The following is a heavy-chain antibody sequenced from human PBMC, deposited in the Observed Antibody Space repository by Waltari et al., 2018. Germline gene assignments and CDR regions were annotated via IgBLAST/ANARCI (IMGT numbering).Heavy chain of an antibody. D-gene: IGHD3-3*01. V-gene: IGHV4-31*03. CDR2: IYYSGST. J-gene: IGHJ4*02. CDR1: GGSISSGGYY. CDR3: ARAGFLEWLLYSGRGYFDY. Sequence: QVQLQESGPGLVKPSQTLSLTCTVSGGSISSGGYYWSWIRQPPGKGLEWIGYIYYSGSTYYNPSLKSRVTISVDTSKNQFSLKLSSVTAADTAVYYCARAGFLEWLLYSGRGYFDYWGQGTLVTVSS.